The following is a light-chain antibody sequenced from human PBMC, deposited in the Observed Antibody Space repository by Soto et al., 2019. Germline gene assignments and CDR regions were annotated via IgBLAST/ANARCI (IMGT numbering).Light chain of an antibody. V-gene: IGKV3-11*01. CDR3: QQRSNWPLT. CDR2: DAS. Sequence: EIVLTQSPATLSVSPVERGTVACRASQSVSSYLAWYQQKPGQAPRLLIYDASNRATGIPARFSGSGSGTDFTLTISSLEPEDFAVYYCQQRSNWPLTFGPGTKVDNK. J-gene: IGKJ3*01. CDR1: QSVSSY.